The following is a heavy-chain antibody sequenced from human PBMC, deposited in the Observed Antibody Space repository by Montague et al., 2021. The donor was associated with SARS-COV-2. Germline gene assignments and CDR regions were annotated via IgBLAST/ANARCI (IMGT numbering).Heavy chain of an antibody. CDR2: RYQNGAT. CDR1: GFSISSGYY. Sequence: SETLSLTCSVSGFSISSGYYWGWIRQTPAKGLEWIGSRYQNGATXXSPSLKRPVTILLDTSKNQFSLSLTSVTAADTAVYYCARSGVGIFDFSYFDSWGQGSLVIVSS. V-gene: IGHV4-38-2*02. CDR3: ARSGVGIFDFSYFDS. D-gene: IGHD3-3*01. J-gene: IGHJ4*02.